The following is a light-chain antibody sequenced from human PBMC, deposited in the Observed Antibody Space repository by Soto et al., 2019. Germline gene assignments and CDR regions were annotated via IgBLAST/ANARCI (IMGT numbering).Light chain of an antibody. CDR2: EVT. CDR3: ASYAGSRTYV. V-gene: IGLV2-23*02. J-gene: IGLJ1*01. CDR1: SDIGNYNL. Sequence: QSVVTQPASVSGSPGQSVTISCSGSDIGNYNLVSWYQHLPGRAPKLLIFEVTMRPSGISDRFSGSKSASTASLTISGLQAEDEGDYYGASYAGSRTYVFGSGTKVTVL.